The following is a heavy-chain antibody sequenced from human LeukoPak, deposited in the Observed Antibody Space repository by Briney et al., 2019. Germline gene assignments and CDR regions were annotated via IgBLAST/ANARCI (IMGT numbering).Heavy chain of an antibody. D-gene: IGHD3-22*01. Sequence: GRSLRLSCAASGFTFSSYGMHGVRQAPGKGLKWVAVISYDGSNKYYADSVKGRFTISRDNSKNTLYLQMNSLRAEDTAVYYCAKAFYYDSSGPYPGFDYWGQGTLVTVSS. CDR3: AKAFYYDSSGPYPGFDY. V-gene: IGHV3-30*18. CDR2: ISYDGSNK. CDR1: GFTFSSYG. J-gene: IGHJ4*02.